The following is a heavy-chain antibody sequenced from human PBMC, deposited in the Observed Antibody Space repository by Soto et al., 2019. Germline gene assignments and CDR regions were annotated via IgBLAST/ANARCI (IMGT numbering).Heavy chain of an antibody. V-gene: IGHV1-46*01. Sequence: SLQVSCTSSGYTFTSYYMHWVRQAPGQGHEWMGIINPSGGSTSYAQKFQGRVTMTRDTSTSTVYMELSSLRSEDTAVYYCARGVETYNGRHYFDDWGPGTWITV. CDR2: INPSGGST. D-gene: IGHD1-1*01. CDR3: ARGVETYNGRHYFDD. CDR1: GYTFTSYY. J-gene: IGHJ4*02.